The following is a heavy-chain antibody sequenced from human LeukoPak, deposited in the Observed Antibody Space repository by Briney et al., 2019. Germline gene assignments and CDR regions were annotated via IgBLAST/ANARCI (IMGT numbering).Heavy chain of an antibody. CDR3: AKDWGYTTMVSYYFDY. D-gene: IGHD5-18*01. Sequence: PGRSLRFSCAASGFTFSGYGMHWVRQAPDKGLEWVAVIWYDGNNKYYADSVKGRFTISRDNSKNTLYLQMNSLRAEDTAVYYCAKDWGYTTMVSYYFDYWGQGALVTVSS. CDR1: GFTFSGYG. CDR2: IWYDGNNK. J-gene: IGHJ4*02. V-gene: IGHV3-33*06.